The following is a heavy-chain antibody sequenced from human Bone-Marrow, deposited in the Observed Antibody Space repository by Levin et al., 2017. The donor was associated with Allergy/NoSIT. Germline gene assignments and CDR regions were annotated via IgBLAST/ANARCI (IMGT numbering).Heavy chain of an antibody. D-gene: IGHD6-13*01. CDR2: ISGSGGST. CDR3: ASLGDGGIAAANDY. Sequence: GGSLRLSCAASGFTFSSYAMSWVRQAPGKGLEWVSVISGSGGSTYYADSVKGRFTISRDNSKNTLYLQMNSLRAEDTAVYYCASLGDGGIAAANDYWGQGTLVTVSS. J-gene: IGHJ4*02. CDR1: GFTFSSYA. V-gene: IGHV3-23*01.